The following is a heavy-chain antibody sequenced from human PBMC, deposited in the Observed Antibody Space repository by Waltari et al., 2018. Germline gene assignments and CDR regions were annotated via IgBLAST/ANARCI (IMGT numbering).Heavy chain of an antibody. D-gene: IGHD4-17*01. J-gene: IGHJ4*02. Sequence: QVQLVQSGAEVKKTGASVRLSCKASGKALTGYYIHWVRQAPGHGFEWMGLINPSGDRTSYAQKFEGRVTVTRDMSTTTVYMEVRSLRPEDTAVYYCARTPSGYGDYGWGQGTLVTVSS. V-gene: IGHV1-46*01. CDR3: ARTPSGYGDYG. CDR2: INPSGDRT. CDR1: GKALTGYY.